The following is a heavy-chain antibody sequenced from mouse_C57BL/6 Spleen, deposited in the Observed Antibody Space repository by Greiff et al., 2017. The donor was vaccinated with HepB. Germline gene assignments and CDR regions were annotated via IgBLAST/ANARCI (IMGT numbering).Heavy chain of an antibody. CDR3: ASSYYYGSSYDWYFDV. CDR2: IDPEDGET. J-gene: IGHJ1*03. D-gene: IGHD1-1*01. CDR1: GFNIKDYY. Sequence: EVQLQQSGAELVKPGASVKLSCTASGFNIKDYYMHWVKQRTEQGLEWIGRIDPEDGETKYAPKFQGKATIPADTPSNTAYLQRSSLTSEDTAVYYCASSYYYGSSYDWYFDVGGTGTTVTVSS. V-gene: IGHV14-2*01.